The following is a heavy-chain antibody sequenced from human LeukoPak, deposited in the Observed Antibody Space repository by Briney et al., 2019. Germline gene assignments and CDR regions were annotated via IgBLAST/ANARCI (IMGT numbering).Heavy chain of an antibody. V-gene: IGHV3-23*01. CDR2: IGVNTDRT. Sequence: PGGSLRLFCTASGFICINYGKLGARQAPGRGLEWVSAIGVNTDRTYYADAVRGRFTISIDNSQNTLSLQMNSLRAEDTAVYYCAKDRGDHIPLKPCDYWGPGTLVTVSS. J-gene: IGHJ4*02. CDR1: GFICINYG. D-gene: IGHD4-17*01. CDR3: AKDRGDHIPLKPCDY.